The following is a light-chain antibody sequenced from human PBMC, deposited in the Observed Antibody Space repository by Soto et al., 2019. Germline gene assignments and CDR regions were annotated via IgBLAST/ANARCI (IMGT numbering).Light chain of an antibody. CDR2: DND. V-gene: IGLV1-51*01. J-gene: IGLJ3*02. CDR1: SSNIGTNY. Sequence: QSVLTQPPSVSAAPGQKVTISCSGSSSNIGTNYVSWYQHLPGTAPKLLIYDNDKRPSGIPDRFSGSKSGTSATLGITGLQTGDEADHYCATWQSGLTGGWVFGGGTKVTVL. CDR3: ATWQSGLTGGWV.